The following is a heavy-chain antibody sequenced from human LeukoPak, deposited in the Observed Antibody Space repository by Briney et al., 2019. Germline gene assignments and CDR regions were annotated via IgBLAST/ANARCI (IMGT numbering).Heavy chain of an antibody. CDR1: GFTFSSYG. CDR2: ISYDGSNK. CDR3: AKEPLGYCSGGSCLPYFDY. J-gene: IGHJ4*02. Sequence: GRSLRLSCAASGFTFSSYGMHWVRQAPGKGLEWVAVISYDGSNKYYADSVKGRFTISRDNSKNTLYLQMNSLRAEDTAVYYCAKEPLGYCSGGSCLPYFDYWGQGTLVTVSS. D-gene: IGHD2-15*01. V-gene: IGHV3-30*18.